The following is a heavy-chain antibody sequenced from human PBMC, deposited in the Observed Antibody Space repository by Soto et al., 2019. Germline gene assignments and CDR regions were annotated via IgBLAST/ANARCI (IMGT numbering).Heavy chain of an antibody. CDR3: ARGGGGYVWFNEF. CDR2: IIPVFGTT. J-gene: IGHJ4*02. CDR1: GGLFSSYA. D-gene: IGHD2-21*01. V-gene: IGHV1-69*13. Sequence: SVKVSCKYTGGLFSSYAISWVRQAPGQGLEWMGGIIPVFGTTYYAQKFQDRVTITADESTNTAYMELSSLRSEDTAMYYCARGGGGYVWFNEFWGQGSLVTVSS.